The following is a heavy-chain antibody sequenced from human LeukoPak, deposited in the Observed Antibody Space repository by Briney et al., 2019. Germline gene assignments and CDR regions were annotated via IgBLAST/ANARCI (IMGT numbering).Heavy chain of an antibody. CDR1: GGSISSYY. J-gene: IGHJ4*02. D-gene: IGHD1-1*01. CDR3: ARLRYTEKNEFDY. CDR2: INHSGST. Sequence: PSETLSLTCTVSGGSISSYYWSWIRQPPGKGLEWIGEINHSGSTNYNPSLKSRVTISVDTSKNQFSLKLSSVTAADTAVYYCARLRYTEKNEFDYWGQGTLVTVSS. V-gene: IGHV4-34*01.